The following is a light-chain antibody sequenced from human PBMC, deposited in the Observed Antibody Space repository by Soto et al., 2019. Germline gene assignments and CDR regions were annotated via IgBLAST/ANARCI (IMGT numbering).Light chain of an antibody. CDR3: QSYDSSLSGSRVV. Sequence: QSVLTQPPSVSGAPGQRVTISCTGSSSNIGAGYDVHWYQQLPGTAPKLLIYGNSNRPSGVPDRFSGSKSGTSASLAITGLQAEGEADYYCQSYDSSLSGSRVVFGGGTKLTVL. CDR2: GNS. J-gene: IGLJ2*01. V-gene: IGLV1-40*01. CDR1: SSNIGAGYD.